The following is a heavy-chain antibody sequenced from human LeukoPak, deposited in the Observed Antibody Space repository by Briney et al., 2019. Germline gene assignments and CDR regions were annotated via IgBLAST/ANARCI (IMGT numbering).Heavy chain of an antibody. J-gene: IGHJ5*02. V-gene: IGHV3-74*01. Sequence: GSLRLCCAASGFTFSSYWMHWVRQAPGKGLVWVSRINSDGSSTSYTDSVKGRFTISRDNAKNTLYLQMNSLRAEDTAVYYCARDHYGSGSWFDPWGQGTLVTVSS. CDR1: GFTFSSYW. D-gene: IGHD3-10*01. CDR2: INSDGSST. CDR3: ARDHYGSGSWFDP.